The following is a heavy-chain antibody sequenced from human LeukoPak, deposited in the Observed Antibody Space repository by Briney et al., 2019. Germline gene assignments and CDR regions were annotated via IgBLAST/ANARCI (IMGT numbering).Heavy chain of an antibody. CDR3: AREILNFDY. V-gene: IGHV3-11*01. CDR1: GFSFTDYY. D-gene: IGHD2/OR15-2a*01. Sequence: GGSLRLSCAASGFSFTDYYMSWIRQAPGRGLEWVSYISSGGSTTYYADSVKGRFIISRDNAKNSLYLQMNSLRAEDTAVYYCAREILNFDYWGQGTLVTVSS. J-gene: IGHJ4*02. CDR2: ISSGGSTT.